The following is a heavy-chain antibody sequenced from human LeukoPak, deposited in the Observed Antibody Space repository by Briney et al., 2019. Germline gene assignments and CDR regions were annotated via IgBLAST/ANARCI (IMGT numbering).Heavy chain of an antibody. CDR3: ASGPTFSSWYENYYYYMDV. D-gene: IGHD6-13*01. V-gene: IGHV4-4*07. CDR2: IYTSGST. CDR1: GGSISSYY. J-gene: IGHJ6*03. Sequence: SETLSLTCTVSGGSISSYYWSWIRQPAGKGLEWIGRIYTSGSTNYNPSLKSRVTMSVDTSKNQFSLKLSSVTAADTAVYYCASGPTFSSWYENYYYYMDVWGKGTTVTVSS.